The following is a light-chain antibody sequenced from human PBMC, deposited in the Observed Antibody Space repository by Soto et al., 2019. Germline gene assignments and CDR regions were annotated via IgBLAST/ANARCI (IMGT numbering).Light chain of an antibody. CDR2: DVN. Sequence: QSALTQPASVSGSPGQSITIPCTGTSSDFGAYNFVSWYQQHPGKAPKLMLYDVNIRPSGVSNRFSGSKSGNTASLPISGLQAADEADYYCTSWTTSTTMIFGGGTKLTVL. CDR1: SSDFGAYNF. CDR3: TSWTTSTTMI. V-gene: IGLV2-14*03. J-gene: IGLJ2*01.